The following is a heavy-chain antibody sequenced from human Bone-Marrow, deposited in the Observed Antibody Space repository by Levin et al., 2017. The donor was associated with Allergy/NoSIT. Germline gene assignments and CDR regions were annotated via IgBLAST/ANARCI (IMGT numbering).Heavy chain of an antibody. V-gene: IGHV3-23*01. J-gene: IGHJ4*02. CDR1: GFPFNTYV. Sequence: GESLKISCAASGFPFNTYVMNWVHQAPGKGLEWVSSISGFGGSIYYADSVKGRFTISRDNSNNTLYLQMNTLRAADTAVYFCARTIMGMMVPSPGADYWGQGTLVTVSS. CDR3: ARTIMGMMVPSPGADY. CDR2: ISGFGGSI. D-gene: IGHD3-22*01.